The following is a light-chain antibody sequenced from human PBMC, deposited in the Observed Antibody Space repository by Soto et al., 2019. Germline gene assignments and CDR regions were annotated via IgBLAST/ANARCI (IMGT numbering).Light chain of an antibody. Sequence: EIVLTQSPATLSLSPGERATLSCRASQSVSSYLAWYQQKPGQAPRLLIYDASNRATAIPARFSGSVSGTDFTLTISSLEPEDFAVDYCQQRSNWPPVSFGQGTKVAIK. J-gene: IGKJ1*01. CDR1: QSVSSY. V-gene: IGKV3-11*01. CDR3: QQRSNWPPVS. CDR2: DAS.